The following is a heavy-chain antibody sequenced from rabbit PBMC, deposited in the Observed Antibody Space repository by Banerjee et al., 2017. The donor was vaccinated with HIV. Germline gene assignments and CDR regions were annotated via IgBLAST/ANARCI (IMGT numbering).Heavy chain of an antibody. Sequence: QEQLEESGGDLVKPEGSLTLTCTASGFSFSSSYWICWVRQAPGKGLEWIACIYAGSSGYTYYASWAKGRFTISKTSSTTVTLQVTSLTAADTATYFCARVSYDDYGAFDAFDPWGPGT. V-gene: IGHV1S45*01. D-gene: IGHD2-1*01. J-gene: IGHJ2*01. CDR1: GFSFSSSYW. CDR2: IYAGSSGYT. CDR3: ARVSYDDYGAFDAFDP.